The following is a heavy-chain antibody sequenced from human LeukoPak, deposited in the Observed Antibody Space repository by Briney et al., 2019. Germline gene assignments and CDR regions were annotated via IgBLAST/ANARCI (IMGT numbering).Heavy chain of an antibody. CDR1: GGSISSSSYY. Sequence: SETLSLTCTVSGGSISSSSYYWGWIRQPPGKGLEWIGSIYYSGSTYYNPSLKSRVTISVDTSKNQFSLKLSSVTAADTAVYYCARSYNWNDPYFDYWGRGTLVTVAS. D-gene: IGHD1-20*01. CDR2: IYYSGST. V-gene: IGHV4-39*01. J-gene: IGHJ4*02. CDR3: ARSYNWNDPYFDY.